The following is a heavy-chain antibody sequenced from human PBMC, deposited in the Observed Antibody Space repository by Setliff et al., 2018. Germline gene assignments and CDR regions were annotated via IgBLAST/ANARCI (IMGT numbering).Heavy chain of an antibody. CDR2: IYPGDSDT. CDR3: AASGTYFPFDY. CDR1: GYRFSTYW. D-gene: IGHD1-26*01. J-gene: IGHJ4*02. V-gene: IGHV5-51*01. Sequence: GESLKIPCKGSGYRFSTYWIGWVRQMPGKGLEWMGIIYPGDSDTRYSPAFQGQVTISVDKSINTAYLQWGSLKASDTAMYYCAASGTYFPFDYWGQGTLVTVS.